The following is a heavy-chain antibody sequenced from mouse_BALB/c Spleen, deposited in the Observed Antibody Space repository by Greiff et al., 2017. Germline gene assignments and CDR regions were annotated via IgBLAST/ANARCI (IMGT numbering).Heavy chain of an antibody. J-gene: IGHJ1*01. D-gene: IGHD1-2*01. CDR3: ARGDGYHNWYFDV. Sequence: SGAELARPGASVKLSCKASGYTFTSYWMQWVKQRPGQGLDWIGAIYPGDGDTRYTQKFKGKATLTADKSSSTAYMQLSSLASEDSAVYYCARGDGYHNWYFDVWGAGTTVTVSA. CDR2: IYPGDGDT. CDR1: GYTFTSYW. V-gene: IGHV1-87*01.